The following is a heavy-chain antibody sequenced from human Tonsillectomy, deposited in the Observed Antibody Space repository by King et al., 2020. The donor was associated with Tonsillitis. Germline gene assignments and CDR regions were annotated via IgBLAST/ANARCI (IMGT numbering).Heavy chain of an antibody. CDR3: AKDLGRGYYYYGMDV. CDR1: GFTFSIYG. D-gene: IGHD3-10*01. V-gene: IGHV3-30*18. J-gene: IGHJ6*02. Sequence: QLVQSGGGVVQPGRSLRLSCAASGFTFSIYGMHWGRQAPCKGLERGAVISLYGSNKYYADSVKVRCTLSRDNSKNTLYLQMNSRRAEDTAVYYCAKDLGRGYYYYGMDVWGQGTTVTVSS. CDR2: ISLYGSNK.